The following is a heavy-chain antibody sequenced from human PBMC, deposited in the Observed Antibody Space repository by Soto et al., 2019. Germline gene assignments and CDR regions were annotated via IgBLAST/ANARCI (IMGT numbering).Heavy chain of an antibody. J-gene: IGHJ4*02. CDR2: MSYDGNNK. D-gene: IGHD2-8*01. CDR3: AKGFISGGYCANGICYHFDY. V-gene: IGHV3-30*18. CDR1: GFTFSSYG. Sequence: QVQLVESGGGVVQPGGSLTLSCAASGFTFSSYGMHWVRQAPGKGLEWVAVMSYDGNNKYYADSVKGRFTVSRDNSRNTQFLQMNSQRVEDTAVYYCAKGFISGGYCANGICYHFDYWGQGTPVTVSS.